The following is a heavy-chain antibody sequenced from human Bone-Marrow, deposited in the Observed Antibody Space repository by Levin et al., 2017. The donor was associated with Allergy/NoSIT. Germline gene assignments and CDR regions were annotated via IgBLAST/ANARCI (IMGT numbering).Heavy chain of an antibody. CDR3: ARKGGEGPRLGYWYYYMDV. J-gene: IGHJ6*03. CDR1: GGTISSDP. V-gene: IGHV1-69*01. Sequence: KISCKASGGTISSDPISWVRQAPGQGLEWMGGIIPIYGTANYAQKFQGRVTITADESTSTAYMELSSLRSEDTAVYYCARKGGEGPRLGYWYYYMDVWGKGTTVTVSS. CDR2: IIPIYGTA. D-gene: IGHD2-8*02.